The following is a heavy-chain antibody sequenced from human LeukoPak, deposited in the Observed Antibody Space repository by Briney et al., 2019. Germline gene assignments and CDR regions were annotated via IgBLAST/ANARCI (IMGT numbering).Heavy chain of an antibody. CDR3: ARAQRGYSFVFAL. CDR1: GGSISAYY. J-gene: IGHJ4*02. V-gene: IGHV4-59*01. D-gene: IGHD5-18*01. CDR2: IYYSGIT. Sequence: PSETLSLTCTVSGGSISAYYWSWIRQPPGKGLEWIGYIYYSGITNYNPSLKSRLTISVDTSKNQFSLKLNSVTAADTALYYCARAQRGYSFVFALWGLGTLATVSS.